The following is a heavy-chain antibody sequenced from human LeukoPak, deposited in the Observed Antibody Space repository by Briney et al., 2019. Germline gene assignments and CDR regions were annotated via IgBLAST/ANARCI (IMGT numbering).Heavy chain of an antibody. D-gene: IGHD6-19*01. Sequence: GGSLRLSCAASGFTFSSYWMNWARQAPGKGLEWVASINHNGNVNYYVDSVKGRFTISRDNAKNSLYLQMSNLRAEDTAVYYCARGGGIGIAVAGWGQGTLVTVSS. CDR3: ARGGGIGIAVAG. CDR2: INHNGNVN. J-gene: IGHJ4*02. V-gene: IGHV3-7*03. CDR1: GFTFSSYW.